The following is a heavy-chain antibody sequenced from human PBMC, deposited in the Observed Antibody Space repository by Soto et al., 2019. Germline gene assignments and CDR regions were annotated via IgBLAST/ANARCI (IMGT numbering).Heavy chain of an antibody. D-gene: IGHD3-9*01. V-gene: IGHV4-31*03. J-gene: IGHJ5*02. Sequence: PSETLSLTCTVSGGSISSGGYYWCWIRQHPGKGLEWIGYIYYSGSTYYNPSLKSRVTISVDTSKNQFSLKLSSVTAADTAVYYCARDPYDILTGYHWFDPWGQGTLVTVSS. CDR1: GGSISSGGYY. CDR2: IYYSGST. CDR3: ARDPYDILTGYHWFDP.